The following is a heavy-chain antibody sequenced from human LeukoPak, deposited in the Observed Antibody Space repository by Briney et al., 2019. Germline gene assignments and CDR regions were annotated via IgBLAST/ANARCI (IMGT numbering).Heavy chain of an antibody. V-gene: IGHV4-4*07. Sequence: PSETLSLTCTVSGGSISSYYWSWIRQPAGKGLEWIGRICSSGSTNYNPSLKSRVTMSVDTSKNQFSLKLSSVTAADTAVYYCARDAFGLLLNYWYFDLWGRGTLVTVSS. D-gene: IGHD2-15*01. CDR3: ARDAFGLLLNYWYFDL. CDR2: ICSSGST. J-gene: IGHJ2*01. CDR1: GGSISSYY.